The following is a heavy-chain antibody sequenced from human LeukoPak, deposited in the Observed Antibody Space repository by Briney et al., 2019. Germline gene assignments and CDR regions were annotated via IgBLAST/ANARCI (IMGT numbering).Heavy chain of an antibody. CDR1: GYTFTSYD. D-gene: IGHD1-1*01. CDR3: ARGGPSTRDY. CDR2: MNPNSGNT. V-gene: IGHV1-8*01. J-gene: IGHJ4*02. Sequence: RASVKVSCKASGYTFTSYDINWVRQAPGQGLEWMGWMNPNSGNTVYAQKFQGRVTMTRNTSISTAYMELSSLRSEGTAVYYCARGGPSTRDYWGQGTLVTVSS.